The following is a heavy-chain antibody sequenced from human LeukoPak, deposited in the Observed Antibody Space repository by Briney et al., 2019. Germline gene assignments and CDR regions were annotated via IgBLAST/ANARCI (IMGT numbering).Heavy chain of an antibody. CDR1: GFTFSSCA. CDR2: ISYDGSNK. CDR3: ARVSYYSSRWYRPPDYYSMDV. J-gene: IGHJ6*03. D-gene: IGHD6-13*01. V-gene: IGHV3-30*04. Sequence: PGGSLRLSCAASGFTFSSCAMHWVRQAPGKGLEWVAVISYDGSNKYYADSVKGRFTISRDNSKNTLYLQMNSLRAEDTAVYYCARVSYYSSRWYRPPDYYSMDVWGKGTTVTVSS.